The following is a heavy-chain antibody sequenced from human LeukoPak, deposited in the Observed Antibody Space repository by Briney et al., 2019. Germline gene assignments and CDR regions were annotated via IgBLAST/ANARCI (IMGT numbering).Heavy chain of an antibody. V-gene: IGHV4-59*01. Sequence: PSETLSLTCTVSGGSISSYYWSWIRQPPGKGLEWIGYIYYSGSTNYNPSLKSRVTISVDTSKNQFSLKLSSVTAADTAVYYCARDEADSYGSFDYWGQGTLVTVSS. CDR3: ARDEADSYGSFDY. CDR1: GGSISSYY. J-gene: IGHJ4*02. CDR2: IYYSGST. D-gene: IGHD5-18*01.